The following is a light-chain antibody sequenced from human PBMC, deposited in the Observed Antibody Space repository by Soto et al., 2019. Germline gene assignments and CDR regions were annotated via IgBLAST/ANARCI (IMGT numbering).Light chain of an antibody. CDR1: QGISNW. Sequence: DIQMTQSPSSVSASVGDRDTITCRASQGISNWLAWYQQQPGKAPQLLIYAASSLQSGVPSRFLGRRSATPFSLIISSLQPEDFAPYYCQQTNSFLPLTFGGGPKVEIK. V-gene: IGKV1-12*01. J-gene: IGKJ4*01. CDR3: QQTNSFLPLT. CDR2: AAS.